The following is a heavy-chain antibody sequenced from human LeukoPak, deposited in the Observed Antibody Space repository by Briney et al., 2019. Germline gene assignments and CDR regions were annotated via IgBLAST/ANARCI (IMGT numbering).Heavy chain of an antibody. CDR1: GFTFDDYA. J-gene: IGHJ3*02. D-gene: IGHD3-22*01. Sequence: PGRSLRLSCAASGFTFDDYAMHWVRQAPGKGLEWVSGISWNSGSIGYADSMKGRFTISRDNAKNSLYLQMNSLRAEDTALYYCVTMIVVAPGGAFDIWGQGTMVTVSS. CDR3: VTMIVVAPGGAFDI. V-gene: IGHV3-9*01. CDR2: ISWNSGSI.